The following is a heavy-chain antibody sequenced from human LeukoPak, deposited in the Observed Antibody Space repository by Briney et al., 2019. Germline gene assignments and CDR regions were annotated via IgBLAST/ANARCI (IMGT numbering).Heavy chain of an antibody. CDR2: ISHDGSIE. CDR1: GFTISTHG. Sequence: PGGSLRLSCVVSGFTISTHGMHWARQAPGKGLEWVAMISHDGSIEHYGDSVKGRLTISRDNSKNTLYLQMNSLRDEDTGVYYCAKDWGSSGWYNWFDPWGQGTLVTDSS. D-gene: IGHD6-19*01. V-gene: IGHV3-30*18. CDR3: AKDWGSSGWYNWFDP. J-gene: IGHJ5*02.